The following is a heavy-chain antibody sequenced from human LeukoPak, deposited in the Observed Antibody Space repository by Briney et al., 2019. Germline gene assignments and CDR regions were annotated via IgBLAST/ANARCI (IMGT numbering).Heavy chain of an antibody. J-gene: IGHJ4*02. V-gene: IGHV3-48*01. D-gene: IGHD3-3*01. CDR3: ARDISSGYFPYYFDY. CDR1: GFTFSSNS. CDR2: ISRSSSTM. Sequence: PGGSLRLSCAASGFTFSSNSMNWVRQAPGKGLEWVSYISRSSSTMYFADSVKGRFTISRHNAKNSLYLQMNSLSAEDTAVYFCARDISSGYFPYYFDYWGQGTLVTVSS.